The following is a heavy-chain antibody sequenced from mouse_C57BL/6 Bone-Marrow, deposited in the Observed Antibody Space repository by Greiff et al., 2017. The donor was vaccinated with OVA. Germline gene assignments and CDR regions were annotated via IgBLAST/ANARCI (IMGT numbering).Heavy chain of an antibody. CDR3: ARGYDYDGAY. D-gene: IGHD2-4*01. CDR2: ISSGSSTL. V-gene: IGHV5-17*01. CDR1: GFTFSDYG. J-gene: IGHJ3*01. Sequence: DVKLVESGGGLVKPGGSLKLSCAASGFTFSDYGMHWVRQAPEKGLEWVAYISSGSSTLYYADTVKGRFTISRDNDKNTLFLQMTSLRSEDTAMYYCARGYDYDGAYWGQGTLVTVSA.